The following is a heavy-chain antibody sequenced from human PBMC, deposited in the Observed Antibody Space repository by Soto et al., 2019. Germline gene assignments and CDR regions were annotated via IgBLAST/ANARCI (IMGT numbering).Heavy chain of an antibody. J-gene: IGHJ6*02. CDR3: ARNYWYDYYYSGMDV. V-gene: IGHV1-46*01. CDR2: INPSGGST. D-gene: IGHD2-8*02. Sequence: GASVKVSCKASGYTFTGYYMHWVRQAPGQGLEWMGIINPSGGSTSYAQKFQGRVTMTRDTSTSTVYMELSSLRSEDTAVYYCARNYWYDYYYSGMDVWGQGTTVTVSS. CDR1: GYTFTGYY.